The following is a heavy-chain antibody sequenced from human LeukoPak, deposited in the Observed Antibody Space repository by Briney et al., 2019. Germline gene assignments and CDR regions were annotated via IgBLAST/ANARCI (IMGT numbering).Heavy chain of an antibody. V-gene: IGHV3-7*03. Sequence: GGSLRLSCAASGFTFSNYWMTWVRQAPGKGLEWVANIKQDGSEKYYVDSVKGRFTISRDNAKKSLYLQMNSLRTEDTAVYYCGRAMDVWGQGTIVTVSS. CDR1: GFTFSNYW. CDR3: GRAMDV. CDR2: IKQDGSEK. J-gene: IGHJ6*02.